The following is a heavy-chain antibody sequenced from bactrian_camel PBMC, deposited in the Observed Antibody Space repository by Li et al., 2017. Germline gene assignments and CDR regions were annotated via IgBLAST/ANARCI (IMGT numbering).Heavy chain of an antibody. J-gene: IGHJ4*01. Sequence: HVQLVESGGGSVQAGGSLRLSCIASGFSFTFDDCAMGWYRQAPGKEREGVAAIYTGGGRTYYADWVKGRFTISQDEAKNSLYLQMNSLKPEDTAMYYCAVEGYDGSCRVGGDFDYWGQGTQVTVS. CDR3: AVEGYDGSCRVGGDFDY. CDR1: GFSFTFDDCA. V-gene: IGHV3S54*01. CDR2: IYTGGGRT. D-gene: IGHD2*01.